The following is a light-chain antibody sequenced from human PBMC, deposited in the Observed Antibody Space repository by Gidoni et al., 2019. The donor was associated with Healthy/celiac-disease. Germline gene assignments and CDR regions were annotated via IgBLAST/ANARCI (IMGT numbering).Light chain of an antibody. CDR2: AAS. CDR1: QSISSY. CDR3: QQSYSTPPG. J-gene: IGKJ3*01. V-gene: IGKV1-39*01. Sequence: DIQMTQSPSSLSASVGDRVTITCRASQSISSYLNWYQQKPGKAPKLLIDAASSLQSGVPSRFSGSGSGTDFTLTISSLQPEDFATYYCQQSYSTPPGFGPGTKVDIK.